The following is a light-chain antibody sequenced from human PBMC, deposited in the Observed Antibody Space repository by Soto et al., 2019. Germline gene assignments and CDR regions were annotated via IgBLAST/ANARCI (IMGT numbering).Light chain of an antibody. CDR3: QQYGSF. CDR1: ESISRDY. CDR2: GAS. J-gene: IGKJ4*01. Sequence: EIVFTQSPGTRSLSPVQRATLSCMASESISRDYLAWYQQRLGQAPRLLIYGASSGATGIPDRFSGSGSGTDFTLTISRLEPEDFAVYYCQQYGSFFGGGTKVDIK. V-gene: IGKV3-20*01.